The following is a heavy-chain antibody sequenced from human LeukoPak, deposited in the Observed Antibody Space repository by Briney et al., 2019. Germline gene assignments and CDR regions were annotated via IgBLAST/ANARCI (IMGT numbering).Heavy chain of an antibody. V-gene: IGHV4-59*01. Sequence: SETLSLTCTVSGGSISSYYWSWIRQSPGKGLEWIGYIYYSGSTYYNPSLKSRVTISIDTSKNQFSLKLSSVTAADTAVYHCARDRSWRSGYYGYFDYWGQGTLVTVSS. CDR3: ARDRSWRSGYYGYFDY. CDR1: GGSISSYY. CDR2: IYYSGST. D-gene: IGHD3-3*01. J-gene: IGHJ4*02.